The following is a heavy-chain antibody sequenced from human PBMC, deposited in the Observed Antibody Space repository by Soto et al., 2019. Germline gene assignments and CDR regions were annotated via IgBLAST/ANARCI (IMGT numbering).Heavy chain of an antibody. CDR1: GGSFSGYY. CDR3: ARGPLGYCSSTSCENDSYIDY. D-gene: IGHD2-2*01. Sequence: SETLSLTCAVYGGSFSGYYWSWIRQPPGKGLEWIGEINHSGSTNYNPSLKSRVTISVDTSKNQFSLKLSSVTAADTAVYYCARGPLGYCSSTSCENDSYIDYWGQGTLVTVSS. V-gene: IGHV4-34*01. CDR2: INHSGST. J-gene: IGHJ4*02.